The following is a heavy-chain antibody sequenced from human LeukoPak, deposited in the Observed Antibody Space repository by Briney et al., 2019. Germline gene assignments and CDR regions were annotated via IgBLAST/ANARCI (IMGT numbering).Heavy chain of an antibody. Sequence: GGSLRLSCAAPGFTFSSYWMSWVRQAPGKGLEWVANIKQDGSEKYYVDSVKGRFTISRDNAKNSLYLQMNSLRAEDTAVYYCARGEFYGDYGVDYWGQGTLVTVSS. CDR2: IKQDGSEK. V-gene: IGHV3-7*04. D-gene: IGHD4-17*01. CDR1: GFTFSSYW. CDR3: ARGEFYGDYGVDY. J-gene: IGHJ4*02.